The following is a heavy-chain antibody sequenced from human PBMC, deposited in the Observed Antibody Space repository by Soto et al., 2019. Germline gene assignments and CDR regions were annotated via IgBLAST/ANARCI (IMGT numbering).Heavy chain of an antibody. J-gene: IGHJ6*02. CDR1: RYTFTGHY. D-gene: IGHD3-16*01. CDR3: ARYAEDYYYGMDV. Sequence: GASVKVSCTHSRYTFTGHYMHWVRQAPGQGLEWMGWINPNSGDTNFAQKFHGRVTMTRDTSISTTYMELGRLTSDDTALYYCARYAEDYYYGMDVWGQGTTVTVSS. V-gene: IGHV1-2*02. CDR2: INPNSGDT.